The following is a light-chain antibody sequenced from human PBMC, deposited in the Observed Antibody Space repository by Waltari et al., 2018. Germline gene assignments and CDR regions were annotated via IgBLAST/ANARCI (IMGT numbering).Light chain of an antibody. CDR2: KTT. CDR1: SGSVSSTSY. J-gene: IGLJ3*02. Sequence: QTVVTQEPSLSVSPGGTITLTCALSSGSVSSTSYASWYQQTPGQAPRTLGYKTTIRASWVPDRVSGSSLGNKAALTITGAQADDESDYYCLLYMGSGIWVFGGGTKLTVL. CDR3: LLYMGSGIWV. V-gene: IGLV8-61*01.